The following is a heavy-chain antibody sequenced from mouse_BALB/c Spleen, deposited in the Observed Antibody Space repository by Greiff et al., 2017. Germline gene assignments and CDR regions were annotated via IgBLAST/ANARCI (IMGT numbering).Heavy chain of an antibody. J-gene: IGHJ3*01. CDR1: GFTFSSYA. D-gene: IGHD2-3*01. Sequence: DVKLVESGGGLVKPGGSLKLSCAASGFTFSSYAMSWVRQTPEKRLEWVASISSGGSTYYPDSVKGRFTISRDNARNILYLQMSSLRSEDTAMYYCARGGGIYDGYYSWFAYWGQGTLVTVSA. CDR3: ARGGGIYDGYYSWFAY. CDR2: ISSGGST. V-gene: IGHV5-6-5*01.